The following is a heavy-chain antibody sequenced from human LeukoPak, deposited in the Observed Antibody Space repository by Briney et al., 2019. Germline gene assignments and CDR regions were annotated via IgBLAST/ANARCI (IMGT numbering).Heavy chain of an antibody. J-gene: IGHJ5*02. D-gene: IGHD2-21*01. CDR3: ARDELTTTQLAYCGGDCYSPWFDP. Sequence: SAKVSCKASGGTFSSYAISWVRQAPGQGLEWMGRIIPILGIANYAQKFQGRATITADKSTSTAYMELSSLRSEDTAVYYCARDELTTTQLAYCGGDCYSPWFDPWGQGTLVTVSS. CDR1: GGTFSSYA. V-gene: IGHV1-69*04. CDR2: IIPILGIA.